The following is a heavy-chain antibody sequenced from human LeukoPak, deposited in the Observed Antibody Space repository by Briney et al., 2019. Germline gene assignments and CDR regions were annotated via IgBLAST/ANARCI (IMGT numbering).Heavy chain of an antibody. V-gene: IGHV3-74*01. Sequence: GGSLRLSCAASGFTFSSYWMHWVRQAPGKWLVWVSRINSDGTSTSYADSVKGRFTISRDNSKNTLYLQMNSLRAEDTAVYYCAKFREVLRYFDWLCDYWGQGTLVTVSS. J-gene: IGHJ4*02. CDR3: AKFREVLRYFDWLCDY. CDR1: GFTFSSYW. CDR2: INSDGTST. D-gene: IGHD3-9*01.